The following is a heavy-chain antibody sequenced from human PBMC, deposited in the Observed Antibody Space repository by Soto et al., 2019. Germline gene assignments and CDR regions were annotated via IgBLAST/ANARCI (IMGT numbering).Heavy chain of an antibody. Sequence: QVQLVQSGAEVKKPGSSVKVSCKASGGTFSSYAISWVRQAPGQGLEWMGGIIPIFGTANYAQKFQGRVTITADESTSKAYMELSSLRSEDTAVYYCARVAVADYDTFQSYYGMDVWGQGTTVTVSS. CDR1: GGTFSSYA. CDR2: IIPIFGTA. CDR3: ARVAVADYDTFQSYYGMDV. D-gene: IGHD6-19*01. V-gene: IGHV1-69*01. J-gene: IGHJ6*02.